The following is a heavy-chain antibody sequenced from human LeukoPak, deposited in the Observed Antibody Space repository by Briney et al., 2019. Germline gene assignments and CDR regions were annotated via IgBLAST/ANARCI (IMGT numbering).Heavy chain of an antibody. Sequence: GASVKVSCRASGYTFTSYYMHWVRQAPGQGLEWMGIINPSGGSTSYAQKFQGRVTMTRDTSTSTVYMELSSLRSEDTAVYYCAREEDCSGGSCYSSSIDYWGQGTLVTVSS. CDR3: AREEDCSGGSCYSSSIDY. J-gene: IGHJ4*02. CDR2: INPSGGST. V-gene: IGHV1-46*01. D-gene: IGHD2-15*01. CDR1: GYTFTSYY.